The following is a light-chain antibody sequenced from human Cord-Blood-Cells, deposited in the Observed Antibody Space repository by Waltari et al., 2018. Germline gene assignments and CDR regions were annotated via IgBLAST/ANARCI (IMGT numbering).Light chain of an antibody. CDR1: SSDVGGYNY. Sequence: QSALTQPPSASGSPGQSVTISCTGTSSDVGGYNYVSWYQQPPGKAPKLMIYEVSKRPSGVPDRFAGSKSDNTASLTVSGRQAEDEADYYCSSYAGSNNWVFGGGTKLTVL. CDR2: EVS. J-gene: IGLJ3*02. CDR3: SSYAGSNNWV. V-gene: IGLV2-8*01.